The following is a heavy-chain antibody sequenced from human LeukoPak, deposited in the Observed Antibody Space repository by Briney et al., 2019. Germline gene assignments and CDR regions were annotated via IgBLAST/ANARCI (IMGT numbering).Heavy chain of an antibody. Sequence: SVKVSCKASGGTFSSYAISWVRQAPGQGLDWMGGIIPIFGTANYAQKFQGRVTITTDESTSTAYMELSSLRSEDTAVYYCARGNYDFWSGPPWGGWFDPWGQGTLVTVSS. CDR3: ARGNYDFWSGPPWGGWFDP. J-gene: IGHJ5*02. CDR2: IIPIFGTA. D-gene: IGHD3-3*01. V-gene: IGHV1-69*05. CDR1: GGTFSSYA.